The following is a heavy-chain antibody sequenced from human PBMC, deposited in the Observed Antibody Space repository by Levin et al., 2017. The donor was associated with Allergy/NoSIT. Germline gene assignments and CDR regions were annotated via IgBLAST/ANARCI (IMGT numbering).Heavy chain of an antibody. CDR1: GFTFSSSA. Sequence: GGSLRLSCAASGFTFSSSAMSWVRQAPGRGLEWVSAISGSGYSTYYADSLKGRFTISRDNSKNTLFLQMNSLSAEDTATYYCARGDRTSGWSYWGQGTLVTVSS. J-gene: IGHJ4*02. V-gene: IGHV3-23*01. CDR2: ISGSGYST. CDR3: ARGDRTSGWSY. D-gene: IGHD6-19*01.